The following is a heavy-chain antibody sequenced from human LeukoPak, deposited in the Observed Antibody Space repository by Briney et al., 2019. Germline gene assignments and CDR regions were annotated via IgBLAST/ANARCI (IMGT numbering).Heavy chain of an antibody. V-gene: IGHV1-69*04. CDR2: IIPIFGIA. CDR1: GGTFSSYA. D-gene: IGHD4-17*01. CDR3: ARDSLEYGDQNPNYYYYGMDV. Sequence: SVKVSCKASGGTFSSYAISWVRQAPGQGLEWMGRIIPIFGIANYAQKFQGRVTITADKSTSTAYMELSSLRSEDTAMYYCARDSLEYGDQNPNYYYYGMDVWGQGTTVTVSS. J-gene: IGHJ6*02.